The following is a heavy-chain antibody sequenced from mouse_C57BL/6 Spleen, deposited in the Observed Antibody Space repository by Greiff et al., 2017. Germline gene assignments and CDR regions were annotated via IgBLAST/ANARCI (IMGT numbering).Heavy chain of an antibody. V-gene: IGHV5-4*03. D-gene: IGHD2-5*01. Sequence: EVKVVESGGGLVKPGGSLKLSCAASGFTFSSYAMSWVRQTPEKRLEWVATISDGGSYTYYPDNVKGRFTISRDNAKNNLYLQMSHLKSEDTAMYYCARQGVTTPMDYWGQGTSVTVSS. CDR3: ARQGVTTPMDY. CDR2: ISDGGSYT. CDR1: GFTFSSYA. J-gene: IGHJ4*01.